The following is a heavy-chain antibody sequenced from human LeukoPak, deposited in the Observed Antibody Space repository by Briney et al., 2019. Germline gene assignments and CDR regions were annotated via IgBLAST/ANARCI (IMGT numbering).Heavy chain of an antibody. Sequence: PSETLSLTCTVSGGSISSGGYYWSWIRQHPGKGLEWIGYIYYSGSTYYNPSLKSRVTILVDTSKNQFSLKLSSVTAADTAVYYCARLVVVAATWPTEEYYFDYWGQGTLVTVSS. V-gene: IGHV4-31*03. CDR3: ARLVVVAATWPTEEYYFDY. D-gene: IGHD2-15*01. CDR2: IYYSGST. CDR1: GGSISSGGYY. J-gene: IGHJ4*02.